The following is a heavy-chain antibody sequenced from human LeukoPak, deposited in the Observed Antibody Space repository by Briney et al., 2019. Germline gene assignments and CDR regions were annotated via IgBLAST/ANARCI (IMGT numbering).Heavy chain of an antibody. V-gene: IGHV4-39*01. Sequence: PSETLSLTCTVSGGSISSSSYHWGWIRQPPGKGLEWIGSIYYSGNTYYNPSLKSRVTISVDTSKNQFSLKLSSVTAADTAVYYCASQTYYYDSSGYGGLDYWGQGTLVTVSS. CDR3: ASQTYYYDSSGYGGLDY. D-gene: IGHD3-22*01. CDR1: GGSISSSSYH. J-gene: IGHJ4*02. CDR2: IYYSGNT.